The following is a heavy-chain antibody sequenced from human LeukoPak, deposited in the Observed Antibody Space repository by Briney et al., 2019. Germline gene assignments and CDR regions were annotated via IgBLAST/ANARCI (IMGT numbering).Heavy chain of an antibody. CDR2: INPNSGGT. Sequence: ASVKVSCKASGYTFTGYYMHWVRQAPGQGLEWMGWINPNSGGTNYAQKFQGRVTMTRDTSISTAYMELSRLRSEDTAVYYCARSGTVVPAAMLDYWGQGTLVTVSS. CDR3: ARSGTVVPAAMLDY. J-gene: IGHJ4*02. V-gene: IGHV1-2*02. CDR1: GYTFTGYY. D-gene: IGHD2-2*01.